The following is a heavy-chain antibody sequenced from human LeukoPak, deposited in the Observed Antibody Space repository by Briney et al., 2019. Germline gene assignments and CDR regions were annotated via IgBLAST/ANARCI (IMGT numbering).Heavy chain of an antibody. J-gene: IGHJ4*02. D-gene: IGHD5-12*01. CDR1: GYTFTNYA. V-gene: IGHV1-18*01. CDR2: ISAYNGNT. Sequence: ASVKVSCKASGYTFTNYAISWVRQAPGQGLEWMGWISAYNGNTNYAQKFQGRVTMTTDTSTSTVYMELRSLRSDDTAVYYCAREAVDNAVFDYWGQGTLVTVSS. CDR3: AREAVDNAVFDY.